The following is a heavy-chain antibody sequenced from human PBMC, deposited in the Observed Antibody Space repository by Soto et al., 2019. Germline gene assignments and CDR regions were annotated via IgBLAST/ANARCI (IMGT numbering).Heavy chain of an antibody. J-gene: IGHJ5*02. CDR3: ARVFGYWSGYETVSNWFDP. Sequence: PSETLSLTCTVSGGSISSYYWSWIRQPPGKGLEWIGYIYYSGSTNYNPSLKSRVTISVDTSKNQFSLKLSSVTAADTAVYYCARVFGYWSGYETVSNWFDPWGQGTLVTVSS. V-gene: IGHV4-59*01. D-gene: IGHD5-12*01. CDR2: IYYSGST. CDR1: GGSISSYY.